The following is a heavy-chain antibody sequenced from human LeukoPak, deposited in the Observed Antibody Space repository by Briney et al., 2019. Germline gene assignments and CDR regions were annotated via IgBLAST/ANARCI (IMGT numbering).Heavy chain of an antibody. CDR1: GFPFSSYS. D-gene: IGHD4-17*01. V-gene: IGHV3-66*01. J-gene: IGHJ4*02. CDR2: IYSGGDT. Sequence: GGSLVLSCAASGFPFSSYSTNWVRQAPGKGLEGVAVIYSGGDTYYAESVKARFTISRDNSKNTVYLQMNSLRAEDTAVYYCARDLEPPVTTAGGNYFDYWGQGTLVTVSS. CDR3: ARDLEPPVTTAGGNYFDY.